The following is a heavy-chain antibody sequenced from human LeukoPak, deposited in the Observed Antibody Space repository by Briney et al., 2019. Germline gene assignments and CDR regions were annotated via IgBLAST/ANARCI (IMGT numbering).Heavy chain of an antibody. Sequence: ASVKVSCKVSGYTLTELSMHWVRQAPGKGLEWMGGFDPEDGETIYAQKFQGRVTMTEDTSTDTAYMELSSLRSEDTAVYYCATSVSGIAAAATITLFDYWGQGTLVTVSP. CDR3: ATSVSGIAAAATITLFDY. J-gene: IGHJ4*02. V-gene: IGHV1-24*01. D-gene: IGHD6-13*01. CDR1: GYTLTELS. CDR2: FDPEDGET.